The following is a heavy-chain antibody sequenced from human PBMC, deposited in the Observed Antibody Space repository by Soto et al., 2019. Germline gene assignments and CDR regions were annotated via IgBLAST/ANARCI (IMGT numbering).Heavy chain of an antibody. CDR1: GFTFSSYS. V-gene: IGHV3-21*01. CDR3: ARDLVEMATTERLDY. Sequence: EVQLVESGGGLVKPGGSLRLSCAASGFTFSSYSMNWVRQAPGKGLESVSSISSSSSYIYYADSVKGRFTISRDNAKNSLYLQMNSLRAEDTAVYYCARDLVEMATTERLDYWGQGTLVTVSS. J-gene: IGHJ4*02. D-gene: IGHD1-1*01. CDR2: ISSSSSYI.